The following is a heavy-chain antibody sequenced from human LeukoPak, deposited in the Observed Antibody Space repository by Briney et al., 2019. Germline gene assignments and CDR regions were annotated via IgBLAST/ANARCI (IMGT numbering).Heavy chain of an antibody. CDR1: GGSISSHY. J-gene: IGHJ4*02. Sequence: SETLSLTCTVSGGSISSHYWSWIRQPPGKGLEWIGYIYYSGSTNYNPSLKSRVTISVDTSKNQFSLKLSSATAADTAVYYCARVGGIAAHFDYWGQGTLVTVSS. CDR3: ARVGGIAAHFDY. V-gene: IGHV4-59*11. D-gene: IGHD6-13*01. CDR2: IYYSGST.